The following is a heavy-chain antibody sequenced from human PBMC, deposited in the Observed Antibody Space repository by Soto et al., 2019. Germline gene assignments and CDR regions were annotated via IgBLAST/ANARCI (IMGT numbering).Heavy chain of an antibody. CDR1: VFTFSSYA. CDR3: AKDNPRSSTRIY. V-gene: IGHV3-23*01. CDR2: ISGSGGST. D-gene: IGHD2-2*01. J-gene: IGHJ4*02. Sequence: PGGSLRLSCASSVFTFSSYAMSWVRQSPGKGLEWVSAISGSGGSTYYADSVKGRFTISRDNPKNTLYLQMNSLRAEDTAVYYCAKDNPRSSTRIYWGEGALVTVSS.